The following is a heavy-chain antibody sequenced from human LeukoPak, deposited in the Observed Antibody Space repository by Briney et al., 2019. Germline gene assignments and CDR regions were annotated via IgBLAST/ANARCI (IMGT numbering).Heavy chain of an antibody. CDR2: INSEGSST. J-gene: IGHJ4*02. Sequence: GGSLRLSCAASGFTFSSYWMHWVRQAPGKGLVWVSRINSEGSSTNYADSVKGRCTISTDNAKNTLYLQMNSLRAEDTAVYYCARRTNDYGSGRSFDYWGQGTLVTVSS. CDR3: ARRTNDYGSGRSFDY. CDR1: GFTFSSYW. D-gene: IGHD3-10*01. V-gene: IGHV3-74*01.